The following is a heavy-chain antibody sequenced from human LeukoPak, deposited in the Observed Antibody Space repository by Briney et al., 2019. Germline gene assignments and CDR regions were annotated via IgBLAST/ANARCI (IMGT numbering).Heavy chain of an antibody. Sequence: SETLSLTCTVSGYSISSGYYWGWIRQPPGKGLEWIGSIYHSGSTYYNPSLKSRVTISVDTSKNQFSLKLSSVTAADTAVYYCARTLTKDYYYGMDVWGQGTTVTVSS. D-gene: IGHD4/OR15-4a*01. V-gene: IGHV4-38-2*02. CDR1: GYSISSGYY. CDR3: ARTLTKDYYYGMDV. J-gene: IGHJ6*02. CDR2: IYHSGST.